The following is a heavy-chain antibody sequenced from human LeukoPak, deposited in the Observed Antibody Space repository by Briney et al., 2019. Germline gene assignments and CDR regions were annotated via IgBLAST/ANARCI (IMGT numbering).Heavy chain of an antibody. V-gene: IGHV3-74*01. CDR3: AREEYGYYDY. CDR2: INSDGSST. Sequence: GGSLRPSCAASGFTLSSYGMHWVRQAPGKGLVWVSRINSDGSSTSYADSVKGRFTISRDNAKNTLYLQMNSLRAEDTAVYYCAREEYGYYDYWGQGTLVTVSS. D-gene: IGHD2/OR15-2a*01. J-gene: IGHJ4*02. CDR1: GFTLSSYG.